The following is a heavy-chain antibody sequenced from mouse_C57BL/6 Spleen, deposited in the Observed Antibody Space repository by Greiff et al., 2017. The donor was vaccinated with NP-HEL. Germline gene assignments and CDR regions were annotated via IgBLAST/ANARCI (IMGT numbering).Heavy chain of an antibody. J-gene: IGHJ2*01. D-gene: IGHD1-1*02. V-gene: IGHV1-82*01. CDR3: ARRILYGGFDY. Sequence: QVQLQHSGPELVKPGASVKISCKASGYAFSSSWMNWVKQRPGKGLEWIGRIYPGDGDTNYNGKFKGKATLTADKSSSTAYMQLSSLTSEDSAVYFCARRILYGGFDYWGQGTTLTVSS. CDR1: GYAFSSSW. CDR2: IYPGDGDT.